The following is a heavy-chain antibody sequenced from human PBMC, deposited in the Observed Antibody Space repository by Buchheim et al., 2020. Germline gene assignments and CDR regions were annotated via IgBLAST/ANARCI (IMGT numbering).Heavy chain of an antibody. CDR1: GFTFSNYV. D-gene: IGHD3-10*01. Sequence: EVQLLESGGGLIQPGGSLRLSCAASGFTFSNYVMSWVRQAPGKGLEWVSGITDSGAGTYYADSVKGRFTISRDNSKNTLYLQMNSLRAEDTALYYYAKRGVDNYYMDVWGKGTT. CDR2: ITDSGAGT. V-gene: IGHV3-23*01. CDR3: AKRGVDNYYMDV. J-gene: IGHJ6*03.